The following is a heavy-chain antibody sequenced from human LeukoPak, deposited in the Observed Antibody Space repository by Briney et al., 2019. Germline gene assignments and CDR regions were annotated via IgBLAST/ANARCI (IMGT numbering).Heavy chain of an antibody. D-gene: IGHD5-12*01. V-gene: IGHV1-69*13. CDR3: ARSTSGYDYRVDY. J-gene: IGHJ4*02. CDR1: GGTFSSYA. CDR2: IIPIFGTA. Sequence: SVKVSCKASGGTFSSYAISWVRQAPGQGLEWMGGIIPIFGTANYARKFQGRVTITADESTSTAYMELSSLRSEDTAVYYCARSTSGYDYRVDYWGQGTLVTVSS.